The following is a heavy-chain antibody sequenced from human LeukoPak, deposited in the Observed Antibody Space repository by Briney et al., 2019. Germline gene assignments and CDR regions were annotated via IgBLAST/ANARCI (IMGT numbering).Heavy chain of an antibody. CDR3: ARAWRGCIGGRCPYYFDY. D-gene: IGHD2-15*01. CDR1: GFTFSNYD. J-gene: IGHJ4*02. V-gene: IGHV3-13*01. Sequence: QPGGSLRLSCAASGFTFSNYDMHCVRQPTGKGLEWVSAIDTAGDTYYPDSVRGRFTFSRENAKNSLSLQMNSLRAEDTAVYYCARAWRGCIGGRCPYYFDYWGQGTLVTVSS. CDR2: IDTAGDT.